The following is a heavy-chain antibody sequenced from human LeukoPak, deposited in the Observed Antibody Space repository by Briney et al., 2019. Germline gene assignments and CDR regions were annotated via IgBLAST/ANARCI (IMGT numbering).Heavy chain of an antibody. Sequence: GGSLRLSCAASGFTFSSYSMNWVRQAPGKGLEWVSAISGSGGSTYYADSVKGRFTISRDNSKNTLYLQMNSLRAEDTAVYYCARDEGIFDYWGQGTLVTVSS. D-gene: IGHD3-10*01. V-gene: IGHV3-23*01. CDR1: GFTFSSYS. J-gene: IGHJ4*02. CDR3: ARDEGIFDY. CDR2: ISGSGGST.